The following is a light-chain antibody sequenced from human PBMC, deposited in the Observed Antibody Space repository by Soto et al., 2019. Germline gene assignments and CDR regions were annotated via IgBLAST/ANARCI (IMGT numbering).Light chain of an antibody. CDR2: GAS. Sequence: THSCSASQSVSSNLAWYQQKPGQAPRLLIYGASTRATGIPARFSVSGYRKALYLTIMRSQSDCFAVLPCQQYNTWPWWFAEGTKVDIK. V-gene: IGKV3-15*01. CDR1: QSVSSN. J-gene: IGKJ1*01. CDR3: QQYNTWPWW.